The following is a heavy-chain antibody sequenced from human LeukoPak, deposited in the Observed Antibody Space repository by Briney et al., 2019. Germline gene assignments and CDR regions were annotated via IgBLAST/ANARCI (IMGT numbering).Heavy chain of an antibody. Sequence: SETLSLTCAVYGGSFSGYYWSWIRQPPGKGLEWIGEINHSGSTNYNPSVKSRVTISVDTSKNQFSLKLSSVTAADTAVYYCARERWMSWYSDYWGQGTLVTVSS. CDR3: ARERWMSWYSDY. D-gene: IGHD6-13*01. V-gene: IGHV4-34*01. J-gene: IGHJ4*02. CDR2: INHSGST. CDR1: GGSFSGYY.